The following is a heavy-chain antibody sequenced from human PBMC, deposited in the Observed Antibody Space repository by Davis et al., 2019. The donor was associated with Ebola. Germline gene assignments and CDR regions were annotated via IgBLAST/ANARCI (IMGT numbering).Heavy chain of an antibody. CDR2: IKQDGSEK. CDR1: GFTFSSYW. Sequence: GESLKISCAASGFTFSSYWMSWVRQAPGKGLEWVANIKQDGSEKYYVDSVKGRFTISRDNAKNSLYLQLNSLRAEDTAVYYCAKEHYYDSSGYYTRSPRDSFDLWGQGTLVTVSS. D-gene: IGHD3-22*01. V-gene: IGHV3-7*01. CDR3: AKEHYYDSSGYYTRSPRDSFDL. J-gene: IGHJ3*01.